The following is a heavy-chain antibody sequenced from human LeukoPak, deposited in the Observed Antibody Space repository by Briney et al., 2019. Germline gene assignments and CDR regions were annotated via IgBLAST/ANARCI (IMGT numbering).Heavy chain of an antibody. Sequence: PGGSLRLSCAASGFTFSDYYMSWIRQAPGKGLEWVSYISSSGSTIYYADSVKGRLTIPRDNAKNSLYLQMNSLRAEDTAVYYCARGGDTAMNSDFDYWGQGTLVTVSS. CDR1: GFTFSDYY. J-gene: IGHJ4*02. CDR2: ISSSGSTI. V-gene: IGHV3-11*04. D-gene: IGHD5-18*01. CDR3: ARGGDTAMNSDFDY.